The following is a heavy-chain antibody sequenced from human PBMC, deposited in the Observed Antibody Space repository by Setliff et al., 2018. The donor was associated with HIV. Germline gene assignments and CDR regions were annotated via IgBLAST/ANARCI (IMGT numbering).Heavy chain of an antibody. Sequence: SETLSLTCTVSGGSISSSSYYWGWIRQPPGKGLEWIGSNYYSGSNYYNPSLKSRVTISVDTSKNQFSLKLSSVTAADTAVYYCARASTRIGYDSSGYPFDYWSQGTLVTVSS. CDR3: ARASTRIGYDSSGYPFDY. D-gene: IGHD3-22*01. V-gene: IGHV4-39*07. CDR2: NYYSGSN. J-gene: IGHJ4*02. CDR1: GGSISSSSYY.